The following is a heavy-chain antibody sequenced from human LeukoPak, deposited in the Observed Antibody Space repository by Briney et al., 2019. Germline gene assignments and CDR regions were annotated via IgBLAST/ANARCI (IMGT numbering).Heavy chain of an antibody. CDR1: GDSTSNFH. D-gene: IGHD2-8*01. V-gene: IGHV4-59*03. J-gene: IGHJ5*01. CDR3: ALAPNSNWFDF. CDR2: IHYSGSS. Sequence: PSETLSLTCTVSGDSTSNFHWNWIRQSPGKGLEWIGNIHYSGSSVYNPSPKSRGTISIDTSRRQFFLKLNSVTAADTAVYFCALAPNSNWFDFWGPGTLVTVSS.